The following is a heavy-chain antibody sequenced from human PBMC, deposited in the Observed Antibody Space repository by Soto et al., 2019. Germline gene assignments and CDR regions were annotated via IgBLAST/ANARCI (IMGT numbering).Heavy chain of an antibody. D-gene: IGHD2-15*01. CDR3: ARGANAIGNLYCSGGSCYSDY. CDR2: IWDDGSNK. J-gene: IGHJ4*02. V-gene: IGHV3-33*01. CDR1: GFTFSSYG. Sequence: QVQLVESGGGVVQPGRSLRLSCAASGFTFSSYGMHWVRQAPGKGLEWVAVIWDDGSNKYYADSVKGRFTISRDNSKNTLYLQMNSLRAEDTAVYYCARGANAIGNLYCSGGSCYSDYWGQGTLVTVSS.